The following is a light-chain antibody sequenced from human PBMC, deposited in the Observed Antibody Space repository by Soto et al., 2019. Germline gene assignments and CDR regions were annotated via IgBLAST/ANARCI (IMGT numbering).Light chain of an antibody. CDR3: SSYTSSSLV. CDR2: DVS. Sequence: QSVLTQPASVSGSPGQSITISCTGTSSDVGGYNYVSWYQQHPGKAPKLMIYDVSNRPSGVSNRFSGSKSANTASLTISGLSAADVADYYCSSYTSSSLVFGGGTKLNVL. J-gene: IGLJ2*01. CDR1: SSDVGGYNY. V-gene: IGLV2-14*01.